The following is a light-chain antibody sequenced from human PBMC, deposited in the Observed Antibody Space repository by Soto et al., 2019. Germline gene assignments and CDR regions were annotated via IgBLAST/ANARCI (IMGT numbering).Light chain of an antibody. CDR1: SSDIGSYNY. J-gene: IGLJ2*01. CDR2: EVR. V-gene: IGLV2-14*01. CDR3: QAWDSSTAV. Sequence: QSALTQPASVSGSPGQSITISCTGTSSDIGSYNYVAWYQQFPGKTPKLIIYEVRNRPSGVSFRFSGSKSGNTASLTISGLQAEDEADYYCQAWDSSTAVFGGGTKLTVL.